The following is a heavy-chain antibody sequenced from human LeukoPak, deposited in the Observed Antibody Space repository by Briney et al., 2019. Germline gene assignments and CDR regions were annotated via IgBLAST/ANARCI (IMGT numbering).Heavy chain of an antibody. CDR1: GFTFSSYA. Sequence: GGSPRLSCAVSGFTFSSYAMSWVRQAPGGGLEWVSTISSIGGSTFYADSVKDRFTIYRDHPKNTLSLQMNNPRVDDTAVYYCAKDPYSGSPRGFDYWGQGTLVAASS. V-gene: IGHV3-23*01. D-gene: IGHD1-26*01. CDR2: ISSIGGST. J-gene: IGHJ4*02. CDR3: AKDPYSGSPRGFDY.